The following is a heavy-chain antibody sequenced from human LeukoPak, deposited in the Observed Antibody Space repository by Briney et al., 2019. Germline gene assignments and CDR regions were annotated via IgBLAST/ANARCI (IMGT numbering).Heavy chain of an antibody. CDR1: GGSISSYY. CDR2: IYYTGRT. Sequence: SETLSLTCTVSGGSISSYYWSWMRQPPGKGLEWIGYIYYTGRTDYNPSLKSRVSISVDTSKNHFSLKLSSVTAADTAVYYCARGPQGYFDYWGQGTLVTVSS. J-gene: IGHJ4*02. V-gene: IGHV4-59*01. CDR3: ARGPQGYFDY.